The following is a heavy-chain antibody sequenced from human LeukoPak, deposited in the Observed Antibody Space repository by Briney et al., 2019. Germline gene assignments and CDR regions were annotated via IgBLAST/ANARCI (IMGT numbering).Heavy chain of an antibody. CDR3: AKEMATIFFDY. V-gene: IGHV3-43*01. CDR2: ISWDGTNT. Sequence: GGSLRLSCAASGFTFDDYTMHWVRQAPGKGLEWVSLISWDGTNTYYADSVKGRFTISRDNSKNSLYLQMNSLRTEDTALYYCAKEMATIFFDYWGQGTLVTVSS. CDR1: GFTFDDYT. J-gene: IGHJ4*02. D-gene: IGHD5-24*01.